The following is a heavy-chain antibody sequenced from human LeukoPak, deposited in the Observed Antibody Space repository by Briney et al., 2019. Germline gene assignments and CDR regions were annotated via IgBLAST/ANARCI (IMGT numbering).Heavy chain of an antibody. V-gene: IGHV5-51*01. D-gene: IGHD5-12*01. J-gene: IGHJ4*02. CDR3: ARAGIVATIPYYFDY. CDR1: GYSFNSYW. CDR2: IYPGDSDT. Sequence: LGESLKISCKGSGYSFNSYWIGWVRQMPGKGLDWMGIIYPGDSDTRYSPSFQGQVTISADKSIITAYLQWSSLKASDTAMYYCARAGIVATIPYYFDYWGQGTLVTVSS.